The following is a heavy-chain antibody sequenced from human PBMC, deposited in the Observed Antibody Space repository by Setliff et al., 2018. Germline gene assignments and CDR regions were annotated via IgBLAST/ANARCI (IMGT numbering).Heavy chain of an antibody. V-gene: IGHV1-18*01. CDR3: ARCLPFLSGYDRGAFDS. CDR1: GFVFITYA. CDR2: ISGYYNKT. D-gene: IGHD5-12*01. Sequence: GASVKVSCKTSGFVFITYAITWVRQAPGQGLEWMGWISGYYNKTNYAQKFQGRVTLTTDRSTSTAYMELRSMKSDDTAVYYCARCLPFLSGYDRGAFDSWGQGTLVTVSS. J-gene: IGHJ4*02.